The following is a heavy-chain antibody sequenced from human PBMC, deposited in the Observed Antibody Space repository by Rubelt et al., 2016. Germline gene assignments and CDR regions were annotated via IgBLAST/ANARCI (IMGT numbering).Heavy chain of an antibody. Sequence: QVQLQQWGAGLLKPSETLSLTCAVSGGSISSYYWSWIRQPPGKGLEWIGYIYYSGSTNYNPALKSRVTISVDTSKNQFSLKLSSVTAADTAVYYCARDRPGVGDAFDIWGQGTTVTVSS. CDR3: ARDRPGVGDAFDI. CDR2: IYYSGST. V-gene: IGHV4-59*01. D-gene: IGHD3-10*01. J-gene: IGHJ3*02. CDR1: GGSISSYY.